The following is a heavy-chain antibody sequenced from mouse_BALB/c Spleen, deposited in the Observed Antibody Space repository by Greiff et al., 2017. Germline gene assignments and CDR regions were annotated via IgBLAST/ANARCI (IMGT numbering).Heavy chain of an antibody. V-gene: IGHV3-2*02. CDR1: GYSITSDYA. D-gene: IGHD2-14*01. J-gene: IGHJ2*01. Sequence: EVQGVESGPGLVKPSQSLSLTCTVTGYSITSDYAWNWIRQFPGNKLEWMGYISYSGSTSYNPSLKSRISITRDTSKNQFFLQLNSVTTEDTATYYCARAGEVRDFDYWGQGTTLTVSS. CDR3: ARAGEVRDFDY. CDR2: ISYSGST.